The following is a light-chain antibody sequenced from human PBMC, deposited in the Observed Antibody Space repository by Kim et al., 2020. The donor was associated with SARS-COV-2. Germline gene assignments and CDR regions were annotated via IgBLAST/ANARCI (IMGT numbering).Light chain of an antibody. Sequence: DTVMTQSPSSVSAYVGDRVIITCRTRETIGTWLAWYQQKPGQAPRLLIQAASNLQSGVPSRFSGTGFGTDFTLTISSLQPEDVATYYCQQGSSYPYTFGQGTKLEI. J-gene: IGKJ2*01. CDR2: AAS. CDR3: QQGSSYPYT. CDR1: ETIGTW. V-gene: IGKV1-12*01.